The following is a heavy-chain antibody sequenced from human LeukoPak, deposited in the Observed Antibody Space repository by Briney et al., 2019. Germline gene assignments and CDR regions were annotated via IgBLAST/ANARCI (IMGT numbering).Heavy chain of an antibody. J-gene: IGHJ4*02. Sequence: PGWSLRLSCAASGFTFSSYWMHWVRQAPGKGLVWVSRINSDGSSTSYADSVKGRFTISRDNAKNTLYLQMNSLRAEDTAVYYCAGARYSSSPGADYWGQGTPVTVSS. CDR2: INSDGSST. D-gene: IGHD6-6*01. CDR1: GFTFSSYW. CDR3: AGARYSSSPGADY. V-gene: IGHV3-74*01.